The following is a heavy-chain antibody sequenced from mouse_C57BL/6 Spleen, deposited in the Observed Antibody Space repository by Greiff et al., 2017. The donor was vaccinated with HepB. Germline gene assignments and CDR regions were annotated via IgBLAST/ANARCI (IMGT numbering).Heavy chain of an antibody. V-gene: IGHV1-22*01. CDR3: LYEIDY. CDR1: GYTFTDYN. CDR2: INPNNGGT. J-gene: IGHJ2*01. Sequence: EVQLQQSGPELVKPGASVKMSCKASGYTFTDYNMHWVKQSHGKSLEWIGYINPNNGGTTYNQKFRGKATLTVNKSSSTAYMDLRSRTSEGSAVYYGLYEIDYWGQGTTLTVSS. D-gene: IGHD6-1*01.